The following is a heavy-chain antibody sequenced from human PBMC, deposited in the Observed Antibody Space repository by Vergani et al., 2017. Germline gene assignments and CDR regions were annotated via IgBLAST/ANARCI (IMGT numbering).Heavy chain of an antibody. D-gene: IGHD1-26*01. J-gene: IGHJ4*02. CDR2: IYSGGST. Sequence: EVQLVESGGGLVQPGGSLRLSCAASGFTVSSNYMSWFRRAPGRGLEWASVIYSGGSTYYADSVKGRFTISRDNSKNTLYLQMNSLRAEDTAVYYCAREGSGSYSYYFDYWGQGTLVTVSS. CDR1: GFTVSSNY. V-gene: IGHV3-66*01. CDR3: AREGSGSYSYYFDY.